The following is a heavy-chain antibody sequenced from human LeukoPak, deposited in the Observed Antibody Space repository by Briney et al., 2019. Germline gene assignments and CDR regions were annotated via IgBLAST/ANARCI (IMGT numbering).Heavy chain of an antibody. CDR1: GGSVSSSYY. J-gene: IGHJ5*02. V-gene: IGHV4-4*07. CDR2: IYTSGST. D-gene: IGHD3-22*01. Sequence: PSETLSLTCAVSGGSVSSSYYWSWIRQPAGKGLEWIGRIYTSGSTNYNPSLKSRVTMSVDTSKNQFSLKLSSVTAADTAVYYCARGGYYYDFVRGVNWFDPWGQGTLVTVSS. CDR3: ARGGYYYDFVRGVNWFDP.